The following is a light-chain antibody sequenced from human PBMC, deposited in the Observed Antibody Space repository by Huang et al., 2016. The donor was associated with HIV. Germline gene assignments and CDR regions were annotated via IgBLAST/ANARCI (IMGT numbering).Light chain of an antibody. CDR2: GSS. J-gene: IGKJ4*01. V-gene: IGKV3-15*01. Sequence: EIVMTQSPATLSLSPGERATLSCRANKSVNANLAWYQQKFGQAPRRLIYGSSTRASGIPARFSGSGSGTDFTLTISSLQSEDVALYFCQQYNNWLLSFGGGTKVDI. CDR3: QQYNNWLLS. CDR1: KSVNAN.